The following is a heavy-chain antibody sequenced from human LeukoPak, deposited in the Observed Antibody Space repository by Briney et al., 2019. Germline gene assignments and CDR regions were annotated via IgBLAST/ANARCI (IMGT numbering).Heavy chain of an antibody. J-gene: IGHJ4*02. CDR3: ARDRTTGYCSGGSCYFGY. CDR1: GYTFTGYY. Sequence: GASVKVSCKASGYTFTGYYMHWVRQAPGQGLEWMGWISAYNGNTNYAQKLQGRVTMTTDTSTSTAYMELRSLRSDDTAVYYCARDRTTGYCSGGSCYFGYWGQGTLVTVSS. CDR2: ISAYNGNT. V-gene: IGHV1-18*04. D-gene: IGHD2-15*01.